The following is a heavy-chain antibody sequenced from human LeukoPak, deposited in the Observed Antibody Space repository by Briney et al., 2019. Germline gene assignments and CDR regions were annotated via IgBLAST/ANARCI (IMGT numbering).Heavy chain of an antibody. CDR2: IKPDGSEK. Sequence: GGFLRLSCVVSGFTFSNYWMSWVRQAPGKGLEWVANIKPDGSEKNYVDSVKGRFTISRDNAKNSLYLQMNSLRAEDTAVYYCARDRPSGWYLQYYFNYWGQGNLVTVSS. D-gene: IGHD6-19*01. CDR1: GFTFSNYW. J-gene: IGHJ4*02. V-gene: IGHV3-7*04. CDR3: ARDRPSGWYLQYYFNY.